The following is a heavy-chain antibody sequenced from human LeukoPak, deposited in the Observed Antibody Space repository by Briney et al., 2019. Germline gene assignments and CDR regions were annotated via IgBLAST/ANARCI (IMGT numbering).Heavy chain of an antibody. D-gene: IGHD4-23*01. CDR2: ISSSSSYI. J-gene: IGHJ3*02. CDR1: GFTFNSYS. Sequence: GVSLTLSCTASGFTFNSYSMNWLRQAPGKGLEWVSYISSSSSYIYYADSEKGLFTISRDNAKHSLYLQMKSLRAEDTAVYYCASAPTVATKGDAFDIWGQGTMVTVSS. V-gene: IGHV3-21*01. CDR3: ASAPTVATKGDAFDI.